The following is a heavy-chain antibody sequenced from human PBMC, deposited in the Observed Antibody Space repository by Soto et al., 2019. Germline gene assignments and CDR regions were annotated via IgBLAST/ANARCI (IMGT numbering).Heavy chain of an antibody. Sequence: QVQLQESGPGLVKPSQTLSLTCTVSGGSISSGGYYWSWIRQHPGKGLEWIGYIYYSGSTYYNPSLESRVTISVDTSKNQFSLKLCSVTAADTAVYYCARDKGPHRFQNYFDYWGQGTLVTVSS. CDR2: IYYSGST. CDR1: GGSISSGGYY. J-gene: IGHJ4*02. V-gene: IGHV4-31*03. CDR3: ARDKGPHRFQNYFDY.